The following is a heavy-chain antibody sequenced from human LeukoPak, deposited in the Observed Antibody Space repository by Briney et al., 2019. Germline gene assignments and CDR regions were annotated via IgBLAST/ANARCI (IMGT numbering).Heavy chain of an antibody. CDR1: GFTFSSYS. D-gene: IGHD3-16*01. J-gene: IGHJ4*02. CDR2: IYSGGST. Sequence: GGSLRLSCAAPGFTFSSYSMNWVRQAPGKGLEWVSVIYSGGSTYYADSVKGRFTISRHNSKNTLYLQMNSLRAEDTAVYYCARDGADWGQGTLVTVSS. CDR3: ARDGAD. V-gene: IGHV3-53*04.